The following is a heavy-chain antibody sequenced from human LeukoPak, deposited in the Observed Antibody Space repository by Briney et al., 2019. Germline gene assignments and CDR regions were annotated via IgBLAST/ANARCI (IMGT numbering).Heavy chain of an antibody. Sequence: GGSLRLSCAASGFTFSSYAMHWVRQAPGKGLEWVAVISYDGSNKYYADSVKGRFTIPRDNSKNTLYLQMNSLRAEDTAVYYCARGLYYFDYWGQGTLVTVSS. J-gene: IGHJ4*02. CDR2: ISYDGSNK. V-gene: IGHV3-30-3*01. CDR3: ARGLYYFDY. CDR1: GFTFSSYA.